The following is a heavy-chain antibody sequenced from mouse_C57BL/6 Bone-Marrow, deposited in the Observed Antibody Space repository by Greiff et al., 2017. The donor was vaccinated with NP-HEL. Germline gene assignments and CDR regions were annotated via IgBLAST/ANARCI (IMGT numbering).Heavy chain of an antibody. D-gene: IGHD4-1*01. V-gene: IGHV5-4*01. CDR2: ISDGGSYT. J-gene: IGHJ4*01. CDR1: GFTFSSYA. Sequence: EVQLVESGGGLVKPGGSLKLSCAASGFTFSSYAMSWVRQTPEKRLEWVATISDGGSYTYYPANVKGRFTISRDNAKNNLYLQMSHLKSEDTAMYYCARDSLTGNYYAMDYWGQGTSVTVSS. CDR3: ARDSLTGNYYAMDY.